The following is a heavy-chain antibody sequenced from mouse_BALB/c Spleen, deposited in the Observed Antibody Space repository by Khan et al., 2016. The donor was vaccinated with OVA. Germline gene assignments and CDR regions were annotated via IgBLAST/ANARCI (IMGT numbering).Heavy chain of an antibody. CDR1: GYTFTSFY. CDR2: INPSNGDT. Sequence: QVQLKQSGAELVKPGASVTISCKASGYTFTSFYMYWVKQRPGQGLEWIGGINPSNGDTHFYEKFKSKATLTVDKSSTTAYMQFSSLTSEDSAVYYFARSGYGNPIAYWGQGTLVTVSA. D-gene: IGHD2-1*01. V-gene: IGHV1S81*02. CDR3: ARSGYGNPIAY. J-gene: IGHJ3*01.